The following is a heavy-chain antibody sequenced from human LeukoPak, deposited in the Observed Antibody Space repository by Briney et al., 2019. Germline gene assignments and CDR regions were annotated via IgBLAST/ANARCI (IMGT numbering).Heavy chain of an antibody. CDR1: GFTFSSYD. J-gene: IGHJ3*02. D-gene: IGHD1-26*01. Sequence: GGSLRLSCAASGFTFSSYDMHWVRQATGKGLEWVSAIGTAGDTYYPGSVKGRFTISRENAKDSLYLQMNSLRAGDTAVYYCVRDIVGATGDAFDIWGQGTMVTVSS. CDR2: IGTAGDT. CDR3: VRDIVGATGDAFDI. V-gene: IGHV3-13*01.